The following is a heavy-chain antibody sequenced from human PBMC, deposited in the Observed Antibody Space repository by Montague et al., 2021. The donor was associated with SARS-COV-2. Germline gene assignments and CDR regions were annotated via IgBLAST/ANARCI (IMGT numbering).Heavy chain of an antibody. Sequence: CAISGDSVSSNTAAWNWIRQSPSRGLEWLGRTYYRSKWYYDYAVSVKSRMTISPDTSKNQFSLQLSSVTPEDRAVYYCARGPRCSLSWSFDYWGQGTLVTVSS. D-gene: IGHD6-13*01. CDR1: GDSVSSNTAA. V-gene: IGHV6-1*01. CDR3: ARGPRCSLSWSFDY. J-gene: IGHJ4*02. CDR2: TYYRSKWYY.